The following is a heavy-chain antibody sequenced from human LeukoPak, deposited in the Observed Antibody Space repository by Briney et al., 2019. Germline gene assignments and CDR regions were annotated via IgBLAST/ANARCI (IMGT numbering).Heavy chain of an antibody. CDR2: IYYSGST. J-gene: IGHJ4*02. D-gene: IGHD3-22*01. Sequence: SETLSLTCTVSGGSFSTYYWSWIRQHPGKGLEWIGYIYYSGSTYYNPSLKSRVTISVDTSKNQFSLKLSSVTAADTAVYYCARGGMGYDSSGYQETVDYWGQGTLVTVSS. V-gene: IGHV4-59*06. CDR3: ARGGMGYDSSGYQETVDY. CDR1: GGSFSTYY.